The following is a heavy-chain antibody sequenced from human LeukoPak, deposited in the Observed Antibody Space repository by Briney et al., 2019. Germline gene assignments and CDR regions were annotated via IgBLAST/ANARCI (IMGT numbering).Heavy chain of an antibody. Sequence: PGASLRLSCAASGFTFSNYAMSWVRQAPGKGLEWVSGISGSGGGTYYADSVKGRFTISRDNFKNTLHLQMNSPRAEETAVYYCAKGTASGSYPRMYYFDYWGQGTLVTVSS. CDR1: GFTFSNYA. J-gene: IGHJ4*02. CDR2: ISGSGGGT. D-gene: IGHD1-26*01. V-gene: IGHV3-23*01. CDR3: AKGTASGSYPRMYYFDY.